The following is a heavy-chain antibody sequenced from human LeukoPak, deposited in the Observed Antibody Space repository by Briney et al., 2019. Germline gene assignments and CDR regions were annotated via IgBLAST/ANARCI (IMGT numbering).Heavy chain of an antibody. CDR3: ARDGYNPYGMDV. Sequence: GGSLRLSCAASGFTFSSYAVHWVRQAPGKGLEWVAVISYDGSNKYYADSVKGRFTISRDNSKNTLYLQMNSLRAEDTAVYYCARDGYNPYGMDVWGQGTTVTVSS. J-gene: IGHJ6*02. CDR1: GFTFSSYA. CDR2: ISYDGSNK. D-gene: IGHD5-24*01. V-gene: IGHV3-30-3*01.